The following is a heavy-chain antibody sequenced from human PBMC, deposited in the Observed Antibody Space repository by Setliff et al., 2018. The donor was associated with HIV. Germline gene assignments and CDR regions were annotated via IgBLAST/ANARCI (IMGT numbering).Heavy chain of an antibody. D-gene: IGHD5-18*01. J-gene: IGHJ4*02. Sequence: LSLTCSVSGASISSYYWSWIRQHPGKGLEWIGYVDYNGRTDYNPSLKSRVTISLDTSKNQVSLKLSSVAAADTAVYHCARGAYRDGYDYWGQGTLVTVSS. CDR1: GASISSYY. CDR2: VDYNGRT. V-gene: IGHV4-59*01. CDR3: ARGAYRDGYDY.